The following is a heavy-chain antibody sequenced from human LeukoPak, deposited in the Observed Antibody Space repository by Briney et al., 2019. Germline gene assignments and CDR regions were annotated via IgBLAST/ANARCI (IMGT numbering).Heavy chain of an antibody. D-gene: IGHD2-2*01. CDR3: ARRDGYCSSTSCYADYYYGMDV. Sequence: GESLKISCKGSGYSFTNYWVAWVRQMPGKGLEWMGIIYPGDSETRYSPSFQGQVTISADKSISTAYLQWSSLQASDTAMYYCARRDGYCSSTSCYADYYYGMDVWGQGTTVTVSS. V-gene: IGHV5-51*01. J-gene: IGHJ6*02. CDR1: GYSFTNYW. CDR2: IYPGDSET.